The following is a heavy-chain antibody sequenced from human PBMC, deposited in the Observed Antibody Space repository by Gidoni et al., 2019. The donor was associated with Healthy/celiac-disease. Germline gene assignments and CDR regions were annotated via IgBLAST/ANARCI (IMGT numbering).Heavy chain of an antibody. CDR1: GFTFSSYS. D-gene: IGHD2-21*01. CDR3: ASSYCGGDCYFSNWFDP. V-gene: IGHV3-48*02. Sequence: EVQLVESGGGLVQPGGSLRLSCAASGFTFSSYSMNWVRQAPGKGLEWVSYISSSSSTIDYADSVKGRFTISRDNAKNSLYLQMNRLRDEDTAVYYCASSYCGGDCYFSNWFDPWGQGTLVTVSA. J-gene: IGHJ5*02. CDR2: ISSSSSTI.